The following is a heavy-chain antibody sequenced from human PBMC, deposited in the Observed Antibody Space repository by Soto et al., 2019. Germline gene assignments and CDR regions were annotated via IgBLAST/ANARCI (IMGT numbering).Heavy chain of an antibody. CDR3: ARLVDTAMVLTLDY. Sequence: ASVKVSCKASGYTFTSYGISWVRQAPGQGLEWMGWISAYNGNTNYAQKLQGRVTMTTDTSTSTAYMELRSLRSDDTAVYYCARLVDTAMVLTLDYWGQGTLVTSPQ. J-gene: IGHJ4*02. V-gene: IGHV1-18*01. D-gene: IGHD5-18*01. CDR1: GYTFTSYG. CDR2: ISAYNGNT.